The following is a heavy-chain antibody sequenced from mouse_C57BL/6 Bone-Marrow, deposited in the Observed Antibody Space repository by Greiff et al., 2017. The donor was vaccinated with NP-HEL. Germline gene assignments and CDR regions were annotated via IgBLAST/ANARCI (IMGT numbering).Heavy chain of an antibody. CDR2: IDPSDSYT. V-gene: IGHV1-69*01. Sequence: VQLQQSGAELVMPGASVKLSCKASGYTFTSYWMHWVKQRPGQGLEWIGEIDPSDSYTNYNQKFKGKSTLTVDKSSSTAYMQLSSLTSEDSAVYYCASGGYWGQGTTLTVSS. J-gene: IGHJ2*01. CDR3: ASGGY. CDR1: GYTFTSYW.